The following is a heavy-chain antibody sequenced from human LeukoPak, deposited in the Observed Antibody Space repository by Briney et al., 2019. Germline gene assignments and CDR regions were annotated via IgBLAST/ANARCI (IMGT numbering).Heavy chain of an antibody. Sequence: GGSLRLTCAASAFSFSTCAMHWVRQPPGQGLEWVSTISSNGGMTFYSHSVKGRFSISRDNSKSILYLQMSSLRGEDTAVYYCAGDSDVEPRNGFDIWGQGTMATVSS. V-gene: IGHV3-23*01. CDR2: ISSNGGMT. D-gene: IGHD1-1*01. J-gene: IGHJ3*02. CDR3: AGDSDVEPRNGFDI. CDR1: AFSFSTCA.